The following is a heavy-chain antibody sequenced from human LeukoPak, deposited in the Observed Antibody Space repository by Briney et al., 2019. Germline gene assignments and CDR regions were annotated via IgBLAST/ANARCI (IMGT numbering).Heavy chain of an antibody. J-gene: IGHJ6*02. D-gene: IGHD3-3*01. CDR3: ARAREPHRIPIFGVVIIPYGMDV. Sequence: ASVKLSCNASGYTCTSYDINWVRQATAQGLEWMRCMNSNSGNTGYAQKSQGRVTMTTKISISTAYMELSSLRSEETGVYYCARAREPHRIPIFGVVIIPYGMDVWGQGTTVTVSS. CDR2: MNSNSGNT. CDR1: GYTCTSYD. V-gene: IGHV1-8*01.